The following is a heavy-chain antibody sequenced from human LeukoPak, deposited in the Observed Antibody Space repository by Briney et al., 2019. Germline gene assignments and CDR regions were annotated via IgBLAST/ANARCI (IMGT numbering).Heavy chain of an antibody. CDR1: GFTFTSSA. CDR2: IFVGSGNT. D-gene: IGHD3-22*01. J-gene: IGHJ4*02. CDR3: AADPRGYYYDSSGYYSTFDY. V-gene: IGHV1-58*02. Sequence: PWASVTVSCKASGFTFTSSAMQWVRQARGQRLEWIGLIFVGSGNTNYAQKFQERVTITRDMSTSTAYMELSSLRSEDTAVYYCAADPRGYYYDSSGYYSTFDYWGQGTLVTVSS.